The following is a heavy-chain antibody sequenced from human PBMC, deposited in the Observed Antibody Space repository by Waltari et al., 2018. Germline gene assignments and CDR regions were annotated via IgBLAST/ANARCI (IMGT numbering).Heavy chain of an antibody. D-gene: IGHD4-17*01. V-gene: IGHV4-61*02. CDR1: GGSISIGSYY. J-gene: IGHJ3*02. Sequence: QVQLQESGPGLVKPSQTLSLTCTVSGGSISIGSYYWSWIRPPAGKGLEWIGRIYTSGSTNYNPSLKSRVTISVDTSKNQFSLKLSSVTAADTAVYYCARAEDYGDYVDAFDIWGQGTMVTVSS. CDR2: IYTSGST. CDR3: ARAEDYGDYVDAFDI.